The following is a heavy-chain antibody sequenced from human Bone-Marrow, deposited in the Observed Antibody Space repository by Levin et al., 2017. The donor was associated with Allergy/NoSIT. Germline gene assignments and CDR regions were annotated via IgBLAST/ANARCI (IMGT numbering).Heavy chain of an antibody. V-gene: IGHV5-51*01. Sequence: AGGSLRLSCQASGYTFTSYWIGWVRQMSGNGLEWMAIIYPGDSDTTYSPSFHGQVTISADKSTKTAYLQWSILRASDTAIYYCARVIHYTSDRFYFDNWGQGTVVTVSS. D-gene: IGHD3-3*01. CDR2: IYPGDSDT. J-gene: IGHJ4*02. CDR1: GYTFTSYW. CDR3: ARVIHYTSDRFYFDN.